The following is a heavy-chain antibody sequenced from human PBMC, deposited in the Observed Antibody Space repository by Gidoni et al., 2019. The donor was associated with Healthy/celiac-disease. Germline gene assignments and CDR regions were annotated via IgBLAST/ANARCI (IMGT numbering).Heavy chain of an antibody. Sequence: GLEWVSAISGSGGSTYYADSVKGRFTISRDNSKNTLYLQMNSLRAEDTAGYYCAKDQMEGSYYYDSSGSDAFDIWGQGTMVTGSS. V-gene: IGHV3-23*01. D-gene: IGHD3-22*01. CDR2: ISGSGGST. CDR3: AKDQMEGSYYYDSSGSDAFDI. J-gene: IGHJ3*02.